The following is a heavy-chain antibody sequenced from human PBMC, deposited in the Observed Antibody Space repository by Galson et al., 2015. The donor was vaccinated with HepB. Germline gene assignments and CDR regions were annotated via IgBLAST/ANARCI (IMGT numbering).Heavy chain of an antibody. V-gene: IGHV3-21*01. CDR3: ARDWGIAVTGTWWFDP. Sequence: SLRLSCAASGFTFSTYAMHWVRQAPGKGLEWVSSISTTSDYIYYADSVKGRFTISRDNAKNSLYLQMNSLRAEDTAVYYCARDWGIAVTGTWWFDPWGQGTLVTVSS. CDR1: GFTFSTYA. J-gene: IGHJ5*02. D-gene: IGHD6-19*01. CDR2: ISTTSDYI.